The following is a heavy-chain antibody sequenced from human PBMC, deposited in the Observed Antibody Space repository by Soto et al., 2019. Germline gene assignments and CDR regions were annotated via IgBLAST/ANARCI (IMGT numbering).Heavy chain of an antibody. CDR2: ISAYNGNT. Sequence: GASVKVSCKASGYTFTSYGISWVRQAPGQGLEWMGWISAYNGNTNYAQKLQGRVTMTTDTSTSTAYMELRSLRSDDTAVYYCARYCSSTSCHHGIYYYYGMDVWGQGTTVTVSS. CDR1: GYTFTSYG. J-gene: IGHJ6*02. CDR3: ARYCSSTSCHHGIYYYYGMDV. V-gene: IGHV1-18*01. D-gene: IGHD2-2*01.